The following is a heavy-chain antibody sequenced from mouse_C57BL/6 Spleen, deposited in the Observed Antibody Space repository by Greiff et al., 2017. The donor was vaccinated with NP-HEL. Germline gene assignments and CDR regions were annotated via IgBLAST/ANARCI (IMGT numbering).Heavy chain of an antibody. CDR3: ARARVYYRYFDV. Sequence: EVQLQQSGPGLVKPSQSLSLTCSVTGYSITSGYYWNWIRQFPGNKLEWMGYISYDGSNNYNPSLKNRISITRYTSKNQFFLKLISVPTEATATYYCARARVYYRYFDVWGTGTTVTVSS. J-gene: IGHJ1*03. CDR1: GYSITSGYY. CDR2: ISYDGSN. V-gene: IGHV3-6*01.